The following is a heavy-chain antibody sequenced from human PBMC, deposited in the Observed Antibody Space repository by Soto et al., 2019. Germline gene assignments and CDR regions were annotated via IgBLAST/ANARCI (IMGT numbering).Heavy chain of an antibody. J-gene: IGHJ4*02. CDR2: IYASGSP. Sequence: SLTCTISGGSISVYYWSWVRQPPGHELEWIGYIYASGSPYYNPSLRSRVTISADTSKNQISRKLTSPTAADTAVYYCARGVGSSPPRYWGRGTLVTVSS. CDR1: GGSISVYY. D-gene: IGHD1-26*01. CDR3: ARGVGSSPPRY. V-gene: IGHV4-59*01.